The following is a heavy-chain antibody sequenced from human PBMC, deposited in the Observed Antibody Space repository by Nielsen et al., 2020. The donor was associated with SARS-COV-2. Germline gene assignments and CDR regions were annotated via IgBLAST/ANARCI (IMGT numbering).Heavy chain of an antibody. CDR3: ARDFKGYCSSSSCLDAFDI. D-gene: IGHD2-2*01. Sequence: GESLKISCAASGFIFSDYKMNWVRQAPGKGLEWVSCISGSSRYIYYADSVKGRFTISRDNAKNSLYLQMNSLRAEDTAVYYCARDFKGYCSSSSCLDAFDIWSQGTMVTVSS. J-gene: IGHJ3*02. CDR1: GFIFSDYK. CDR2: ISGSSRYI. V-gene: IGHV3-21*01.